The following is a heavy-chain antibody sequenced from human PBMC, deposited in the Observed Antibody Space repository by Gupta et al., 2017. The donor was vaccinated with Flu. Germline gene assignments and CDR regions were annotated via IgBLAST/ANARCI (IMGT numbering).Heavy chain of an antibody. CDR1: GFIFSDYG. J-gene: IGHJ5*01. CDR2: MSDDGSNQ. CDR3: AKGGRHNWNFDGDS. D-gene: IGHD1-7*01. Sequence: QVQLVQSGGGVVQPGTSLRLSCAASGFIFSDYGMHWVRQVPGKGLEWLAVMSDDGSNQWYADSVRGRLTISRDNSEKTLILQMNSLRREDTAVYYCAKGGRHNWNFDGDSWGLGTLVTVSS. V-gene: IGHV3-30*18.